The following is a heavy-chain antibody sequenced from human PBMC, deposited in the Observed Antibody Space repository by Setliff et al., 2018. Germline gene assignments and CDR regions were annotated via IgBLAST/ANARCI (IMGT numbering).Heavy chain of an antibody. D-gene: IGHD5-12*01. J-gene: IGHJ4*02. CDR2: IKEDGSEK. Sequence: GGSLRLSCAASRFTFSNYWMSWVRQAPGKGLEWVANIKEDGSEKYYVDSVKGRFTISRDNAKNSLYLQMNSLRAEDTAVYYCARVLRGYSGYDSVDYWGQGTLVTVSS. CDR1: RFTFSNYW. CDR3: ARVLRGYSGYDSVDY. V-gene: IGHV3-7*01.